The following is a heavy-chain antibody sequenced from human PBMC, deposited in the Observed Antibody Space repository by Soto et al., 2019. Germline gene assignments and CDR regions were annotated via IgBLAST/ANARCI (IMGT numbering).Heavy chain of an antibody. CDR2: ISNDGSNK. CDR1: GSSFGSNG. D-gene: IGHD3-3*01. CDR3: AIGAPTLLS. V-gene: IGHV3-30*03. J-gene: IGHJ5*01. Sequence: QVQLVESGGGVVQAGRSLRLSCAASGSSFGSNGMHWVRQAPGKGLEWVAVISNDGSNKIYADSVKGRFTNYRDNSNNPRYLQIKRLRTGDSAGYDCAIGAPTLLSWGHGTLSVVSA.